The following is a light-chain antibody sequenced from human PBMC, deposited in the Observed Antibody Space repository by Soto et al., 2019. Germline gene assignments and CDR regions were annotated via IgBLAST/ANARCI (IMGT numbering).Light chain of an antibody. J-gene: IGKJ4*01. V-gene: IGKV3-11*01. Sequence: EIELTQSPATLSLSPGESATLSCRASQGVSSFLVWYQQKPGQAPRLLIYDAVNRVTGIPARFSGSGSGTDFTLTISSLEPEDFAVYYCQHRSNWPRLTFGGGTKVDI. CDR1: QGVSSF. CDR3: QHRSNWPRLT. CDR2: DAV.